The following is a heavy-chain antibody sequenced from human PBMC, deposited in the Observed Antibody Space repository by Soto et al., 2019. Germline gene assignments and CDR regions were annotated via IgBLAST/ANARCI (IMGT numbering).Heavy chain of an antibody. CDR1: GGSFSGYY. V-gene: IGHV4-34*01. J-gene: IGHJ6*02. CDR2: INHSGST. Sequence: SETLSLTCAVYGGSFSGYYWSWIRQPPGKGLEWIGEINHSGSTNYNPSLKSRVTISVDTSKNQFSLRLASVTAADTAVYYCARDYYDSSGYLYGMDVWGQGTTVTVSS. CDR3: ARDYYDSSGYLYGMDV. D-gene: IGHD3-22*01.